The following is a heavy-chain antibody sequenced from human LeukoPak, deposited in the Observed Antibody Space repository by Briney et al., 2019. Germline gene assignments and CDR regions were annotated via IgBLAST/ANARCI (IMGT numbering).Heavy chain of an antibody. CDR3: ARHRDYYDS. CDR2: IYSSGSA. D-gene: IGHD3-22*01. V-gene: IGHV4-59*08. J-gene: IGHJ4*01. CDR1: GASINNNF. Sequence: SETLSLTCTVSGASINNNFWTWIRQPPGKGLEWIGYIYSSGSANYNPSLMSRVIISGDTSKNQISLNLTSVTAADTALYFCARHRDYYDSWGHGTLVTVSS.